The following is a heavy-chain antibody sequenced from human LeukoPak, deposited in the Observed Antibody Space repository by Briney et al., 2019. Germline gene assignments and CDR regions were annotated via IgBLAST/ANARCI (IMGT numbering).Heavy chain of an antibody. V-gene: IGHV3-74*01. CDR3: ARDNWGIDY. Sequence: GALRLSCAASGFTFSSYWMHWVRQAPGKGLVWVSHINSDGSSTSYADSVKGRFTISRDNAKNTLYLQMNSLRPEDTAVYYCARDNWGIDYWGQGTLVTVSS. D-gene: IGHD7-27*01. CDR1: GFTFSSYW. CDR2: INSDGSST. J-gene: IGHJ4*02.